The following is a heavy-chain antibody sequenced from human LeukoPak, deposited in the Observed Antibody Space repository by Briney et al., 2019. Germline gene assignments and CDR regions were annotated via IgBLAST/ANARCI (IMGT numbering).Heavy chain of an antibody. V-gene: IGHV4-34*01. CDR1: GGSFSGYY. D-gene: IGHD2-21*02. CDR2: INHSGST. CDR3: ARGLSAIVH. Sequence: SETLSLTCAVYGGSFSGYYWSWIRQPPGKGLEWIGEINHSGSTSYNPSLKSRVTISVDTSKNQFSLKLRSVTAADTAVYYCARGLSAIVHWGQGTLVTVSS. J-gene: IGHJ4*02.